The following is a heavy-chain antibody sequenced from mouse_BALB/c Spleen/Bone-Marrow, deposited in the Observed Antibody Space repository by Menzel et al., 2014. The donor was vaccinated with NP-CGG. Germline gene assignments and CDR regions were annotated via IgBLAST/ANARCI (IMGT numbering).Heavy chain of an antibody. CDR3: ARLTQGFYYFDY. CDR1: GYTFTDYA. CDR2: ISTYYGDV. J-gene: IGHJ2*01. V-gene: IGHV1S137*01. D-gene: IGHD3-1*01. Sequence: VQLVESGAEVVRPGVSVKISCKGSGYTFTDYAVHWVKQSHAKSLEWIGVISTYYGDVNYSQKFKGKATMTVDKSSSTAYMELARLTSEDSAIYYCARLTQGFYYFDYWGQGTTLTVSS.